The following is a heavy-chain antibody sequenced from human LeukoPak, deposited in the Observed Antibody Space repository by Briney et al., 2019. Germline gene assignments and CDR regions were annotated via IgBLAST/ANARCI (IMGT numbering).Heavy chain of an antibody. V-gene: IGHV4-34*01. D-gene: IGHD3-10*01. J-gene: IGHJ4*02. Sequence: SETLSLTCAVYGGSFSGYYWSWIRQPPGKGLEWIGEMNHSGSTKYNPSLKSRVTISVDTSKNQFSLKLSSVTAADTAVYYCARETYYYGSGSYYNVLPDYWGQGTLVTVSS. CDR2: MNHSGST. CDR3: ARETYYYGSGSYYNVLPDY. CDR1: GGSFSGYY.